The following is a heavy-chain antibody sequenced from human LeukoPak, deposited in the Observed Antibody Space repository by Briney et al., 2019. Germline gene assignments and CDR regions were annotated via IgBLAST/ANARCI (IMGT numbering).Heavy chain of an antibody. CDR3: ARDYDFWSGSDAFDI. D-gene: IGHD3-3*01. J-gene: IGHJ3*02. V-gene: IGHV4-39*02. CDR1: GGSISSSSYY. Sequence: PSETLSLTCTVSGGSISSSSYYWGWIPQPPGKGLEWIGSIYYSGSTYYNPSLKSRVTISVDTSKNQFSLKLSSVTAADTAVYYCARDYDFWSGSDAFDIWGQGTMVTVSS. CDR2: IYYSGST.